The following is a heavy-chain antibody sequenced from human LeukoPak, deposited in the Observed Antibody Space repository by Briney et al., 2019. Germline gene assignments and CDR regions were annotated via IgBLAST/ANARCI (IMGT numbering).Heavy chain of an antibody. D-gene: IGHD3-22*01. CDR2: ISSSGSTI. CDR1: GFTFSSYE. Sequence: GGSLRLSCAASGFTFSSYEMNWVRQAPGKGLEWVSYISSSGSTIYYADSVKGRFTISRDNAKNSLYLQMNSLRAEDTAVYYCASGTYYYDSSGYYSLLDYWGQGTLVTVSS. CDR3: ASGTYYYDSSGYYSLLDY. V-gene: IGHV3-48*03. J-gene: IGHJ4*02.